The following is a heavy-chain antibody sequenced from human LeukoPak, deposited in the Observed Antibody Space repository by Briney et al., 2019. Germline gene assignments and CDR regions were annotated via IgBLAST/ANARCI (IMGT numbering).Heavy chain of an antibody. CDR3: ARESSSSTAFDI. V-gene: IGHV3-21*01. J-gene: IGHJ3*02. CDR1: GFTFSSYS. Sequence: PGGSLRLSCAASGFTFSSYSMNRVRQAPGKGLEWVSSISSSSSYIYYADSVKGRFTISRDNAKNSLYLQMNSLRAEDTAVYYCARESSSSTAFDIWGQGTMVTVSS. D-gene: IGHD6-6*01. CDR2: ISSSSSYI.